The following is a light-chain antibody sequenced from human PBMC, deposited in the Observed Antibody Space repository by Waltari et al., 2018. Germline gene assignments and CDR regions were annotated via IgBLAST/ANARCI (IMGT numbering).Light chain of an antibody. CDR3: QKYVNLPAT. CDR2: DAS. J-gene: IGKJ1*01. Sequence: EIVLTQSPGTLSLSPGERATLSCRASQSVGKYLAWYQQKPGQAPRLHIYDASTRATGIPDRFSGSGSGTDFSLTISRLEPEDFAVYYCQKYVNLPATFGQGTKVEI. CDR1: QSVGKY. V-gene: IGKV3-20*01.